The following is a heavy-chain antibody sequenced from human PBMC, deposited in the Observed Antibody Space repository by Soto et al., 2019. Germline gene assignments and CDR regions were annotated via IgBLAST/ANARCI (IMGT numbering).Heavy chain of an antibody. CDR3: ARGIHYYESHGYGPGAY. V-gene: IGHV3-33*01. CDR1: GFTFSSYA. Sequence: QVQLVESGGGVVQPGGSLRLSCAASGFTFSSYAMHWVRQAPGKGLEWMAVIWYDGSRKHYADSLKGRFTISRDNPKNKLYLEMNGLRVVDTSVYYCARGIHYYESHGYGPGAYWGQGTLVSVSS. CDR2: IWYDGSRK. D-gene: IGHD3-22*01. J-gene: IGHJ4*02.